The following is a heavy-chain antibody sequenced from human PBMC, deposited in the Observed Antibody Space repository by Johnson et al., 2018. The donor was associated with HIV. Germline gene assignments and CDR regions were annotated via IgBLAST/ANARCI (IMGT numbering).Heavy chain of an antibody. CDR1: GFTFSSYA. Sequence: QVQLVESGGGVVQPGRPLRLSCAASGFTFSSYAIHWVRQAPGKGLEWVAAISYDGSNKYYADSVKGRFTISRDNSKTTLYLQMNSLRAGDTAVYFCARGKDMAGTGAFDIWGQGTMVTVSS. CDR3: ARGKDMAGTGAFDI. CDR2: ISYDGSNK. V-gene: IGHV3-30*04. J-gene: IGHJ3*02. D-gene: IGHD6-19*01.